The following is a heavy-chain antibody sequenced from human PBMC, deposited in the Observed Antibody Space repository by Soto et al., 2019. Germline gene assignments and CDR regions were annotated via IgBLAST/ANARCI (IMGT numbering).Heavy chain of an antibody. CDR1: GFSFSRYD. J-gene: IGHJ3*02. V-gene: IGHV3-30*18. Sequence: GCSLRLSCAASGFSFSRYDMHLVRQAPDKGLEWVAMISYDVSDKYFSVAVKGRLTISRDNSKNTVSLEMNSLRTKDTAAYYCAKGVPSPTQHAFDIWGQGTMVIVS. CDR2: ISYDVSDK. CDR3: AKGVPSPTQHAFDI.